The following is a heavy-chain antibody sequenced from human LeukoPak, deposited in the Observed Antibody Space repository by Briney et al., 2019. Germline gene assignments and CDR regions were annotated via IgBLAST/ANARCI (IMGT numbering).Heavy chain of an antibody. V-gene: IGHV3-74*01. J-gene: IGHJ4*02. CDR3: ARDPGGSYYAGEFDY. CDR1: GFIFSSYW. CDR2: INSDGSST. D-gene: IGHD1-26*01. Sequence: GGSLRLSCAASGFIFSSYWMHWVRQAPGKGLVWVSRINSDGSSTIYADSVKGRFTISRDNAKNTLYLQMNSLRAEDTVVYYCARDPGGSYYAGEFDYWGQGTLVTVSS.